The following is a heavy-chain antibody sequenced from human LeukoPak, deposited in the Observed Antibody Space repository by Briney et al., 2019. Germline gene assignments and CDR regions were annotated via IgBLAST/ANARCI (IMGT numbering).Heavy chain of an antibody. V-gene: IGHV1-69*13. Sequence: SVKVSCKASGGTFSSYAISWVRQAPGQGLEWMGGIIPIFGTANYAQKFQGRVTITADESTSTAYMELSSLRSEDTAVYYCASPAAGTLTPVFDYWDQGTLVTVSS. D-gene: IGHD6-13*01. CDR1: GGTFSSYA. CDR3: ASPAAGTLTPVFDY. J-gene: IGHJ4*02. CDR2: IIPIFGTA.